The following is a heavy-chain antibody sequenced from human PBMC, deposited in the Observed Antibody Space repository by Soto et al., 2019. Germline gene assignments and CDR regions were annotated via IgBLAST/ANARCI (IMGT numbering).Heavy chain of an antibody. CDR3: AREGYCSGGSCYSSYYYMDV. J-gene: IGHJ6*03. CDR2: ISSSSSYI. Sequence: GGSLRLSCAASGFTFSSYSMNWVRQAPGKGLEWVSSISSSSSYIYYADSVKGRFTISRDNAKNSLYLQMNSLRAEDTAVYYCAREGYCSGGSCYSSYYYMDVWGKGTTVTVSS. CDR1: GFTFSSYS. V-gene: IGHV3-21*01. D-gene: IGHD2-15*01.